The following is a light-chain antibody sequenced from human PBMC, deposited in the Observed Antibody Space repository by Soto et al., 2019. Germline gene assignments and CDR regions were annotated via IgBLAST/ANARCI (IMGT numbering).Light chain of an antibody. CDR1: SSDVGSYNR. Sequence: QPALTQPPSVSGSPGQSVTISCTGTSSDVGSYNRVSWYQQPPGTAPKLMIYEVSNRPSGVPDRFSGSKSGNTASLTISGLQAEDEADYYCSSYTSSSTVVFGGGTKVTVL. V-gene: IGLV2-18*02. J-gene: IGLJ2*01. CDR3: SSYTSSSTVV. CDR2: EVS.